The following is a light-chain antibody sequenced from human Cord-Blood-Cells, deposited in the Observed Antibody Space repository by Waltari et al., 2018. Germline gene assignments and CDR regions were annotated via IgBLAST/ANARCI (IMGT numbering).Light chain of an antibody. Sequence: VSGSPGQSITISCTGTSSDVGGYNYVPWYQQHPGKAPKLMIYDVSNRPSGVSNRFSGSKSGNTASLTISGLQAEDEADYYCSSYTSSSTLVVFGGGTKLTVL. CDR1: SSDVGGYNY. J-gene: IGLJ2*01. V-gene: IGLV2-14*04. CDR3: SSYTSSSTLVV. CDR2: DVS.